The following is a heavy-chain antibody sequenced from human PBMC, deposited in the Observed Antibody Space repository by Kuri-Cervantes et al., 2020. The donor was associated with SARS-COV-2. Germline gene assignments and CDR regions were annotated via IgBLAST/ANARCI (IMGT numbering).Heavy chain of an antibody. CDR1: GFTFNNYA. Sequence: ETLSLTCAASGFTFNNYAMRWVRQAPGKGLEWVSGISGDGDRADYADSVKGRFTISRDNSKNMLYLQMNSLRAEDTAVYYCAKDKGFGELFFDYWGQGTLVTVSS. J-gene: IGHJ4*02. CDR2: ISGDGDRA. CDR3: AKDKGFGELFFDY. V-gene: IGHV3-23*01. D-gene: IGHD3-10*01.